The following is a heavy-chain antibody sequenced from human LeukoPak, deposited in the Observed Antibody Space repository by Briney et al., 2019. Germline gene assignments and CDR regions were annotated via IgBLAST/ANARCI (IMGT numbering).Heavy chain of an antibody. V-gene: IGHV3-7*01. Sequence: PGGSLRLSCAASGFTFSSYWMSWVRQAPGKGLEWVANIKQDGSEKYYVDSVKGRFTISRDNAKNSLYLQMNSLRAEDTAVYYCAGVNVADYYYYGMDVWGQGTTVTVSS. CDR3: AGVNVADYYYYGMDV. J-gene: IGHJ6*02. D-gene: IGHD6-13*01. CDR2: IKQDGSEK. CDR1: GFTFSSYW.